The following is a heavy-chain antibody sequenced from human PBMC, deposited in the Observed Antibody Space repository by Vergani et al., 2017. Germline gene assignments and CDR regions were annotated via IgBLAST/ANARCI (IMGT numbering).Heavy chain of an antibody. J-gene: IGHJ6*03. Sequence: VQLLESGGGLVQPGGSLRLSCAASGFTFSSYAISWVRQAPGQGLEWMGGIIPIFGTANYAQKFQGRVTITADESTSTAYMELSSLRSEDTAVYYCARAPGDCSSTSCYVEHYYYYYMDVWGKGTTVTVSS. CDR2: IIPIFGTA. CDR1: GFTFSSYA. V-gene: IGHV1-69*01. D-gene: IGHD2-2*01. CDR3: ARAPGDCSSTSCYVEHYYYYYMDV.